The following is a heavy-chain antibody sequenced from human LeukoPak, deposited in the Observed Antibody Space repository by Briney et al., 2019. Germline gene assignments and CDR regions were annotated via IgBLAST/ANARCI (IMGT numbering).Heavy chain of an antibody. D-gene: IGHD1-7*01. V-gene: IGHV6-1*01. CDR1: RDSVSSNSAA. Sequence: SQTLSLTCAISRDSVSSNSAAWNWIRQSPSSGLEWLGRTYYRSRWYNDYAVSVKSRITIRPDTSGNQFSLQLDSVTPEDTAVYHCARLDANFADFWGQGTLVTVSS. CDR2: TYYRSRWYN. CDR3: ARLDANFADF. J-gene: IGHJ4*02.